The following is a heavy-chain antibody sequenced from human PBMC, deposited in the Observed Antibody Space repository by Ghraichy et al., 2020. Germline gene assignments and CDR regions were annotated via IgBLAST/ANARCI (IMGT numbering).Heavy chain of an antibody. V-gene: IGHV4-34*01. CDR1: GGSFSGYY. Sequence: SETLSLTCAVYGGSFSGYYWSWIRQPPGKGLEWIGEINHSGSTNYNPSLKSRVTISVDTSKNQFSLKLSSVTAADTAVYYCARGSSTVTSFDPWGQGTLVTVSS. CDR3: ARGSSTVTSFDP. D-gene: IGHD4-17*01. J-gene: IGHJ5*02. CDR2: INHSGST.